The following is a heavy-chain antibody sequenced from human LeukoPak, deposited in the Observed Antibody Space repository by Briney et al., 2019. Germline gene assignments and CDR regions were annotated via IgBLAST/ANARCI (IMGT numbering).Heavy chain of an antibody. D-gene: IGHD3-3*01. CDR2: IYTSGST. V-gene: IGHV4-4*07. J-gene: IGHJ6*02. Sequence: SETLSLTCTVSGGSISSCYWSWIRQPAGKGLEWIGRIYTSGSTNYNPSLKSRVTMSVDTSKNQFSLKLSSVTAADTAVYYCARSRLRFLEMDVWGQGTTVTVSS. CDR3: ARSRLRFLEMDV. CDR1: GGSISSCY.